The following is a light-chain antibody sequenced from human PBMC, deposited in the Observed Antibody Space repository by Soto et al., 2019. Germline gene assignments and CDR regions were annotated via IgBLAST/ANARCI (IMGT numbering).Light chain of an antibody. CDR2: EVS. Sequence: QSALTQPASVSGSPGQSITISCTGTSSDVGGYNYVSWYQQHPGKAPKLMIYEVSNRPSGVSNRFSGSKSGNTASLTISGLQAEAEADYYCSSYTSSSTLRGVFGAGTKLTVL. V-gene: IGLV2-14*01. J-gene: IGLJ3*02. CDR1: SSDVGGYNY. CDR3: SSYTSSSTLRGV.